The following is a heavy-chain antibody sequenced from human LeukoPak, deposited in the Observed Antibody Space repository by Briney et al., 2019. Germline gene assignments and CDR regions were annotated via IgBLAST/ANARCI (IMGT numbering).Heavy chain of an antibody. J-gene: IGHJ4*02. D-gene: IGHD6-25*01. CDR2: IWPDGSKK. CDR1: GFTFGTYA. V-gene: IGHV3-33*08. Sequence: PGGSLRLSCEASGFTFGTYAMHWVRQAPGKGLEWVAFIWPDGSKKYYADSVKGRFAISRENSKSTVYLQMSDLRPGDTALYFCAKISSSAESNFDYWGQGTLLTVSS. CDR3: AKISSSAESNFDY.